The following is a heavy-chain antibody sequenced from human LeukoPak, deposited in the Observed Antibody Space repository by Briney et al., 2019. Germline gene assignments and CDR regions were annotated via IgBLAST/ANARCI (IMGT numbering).Heavy chain of an antibody. Sequence: GGSLRLSCAASGFTFDDYAMHWVRQAPGKGLEWVSGISWNSGSIGYADSVKDRFTISRDNAKNSLYLQMNSLRAEDTALYYCAKDLHSTGYYYYGMDVWGQGTTVTVSS. CDR3: AKDLHSTGYYYYGMDV. CDR1: GFTFDDYA. D-gene: IGHD2-2*01. V-gene: IGHV3-9*01. J-gene: IGHJ6*02. CDR2: ISWNSGSI.